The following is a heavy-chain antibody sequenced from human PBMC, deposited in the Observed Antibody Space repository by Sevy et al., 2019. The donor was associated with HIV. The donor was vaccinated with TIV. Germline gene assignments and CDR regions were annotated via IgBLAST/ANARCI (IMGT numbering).Heavy chain of an antibody. CDR3: ASIDSSGYSVDY. V-gene: IGHV3-74*01. CDR2: IISDGSST. CDR1: GFTFSSYW. Sequence: GGSLRLSCAASGFTFSSYWMHWVRQAPGKGLVWVSRIISDGSSTSYADSVKGRFTISRDNAKNTLYLQMNSLRAEDTAVYYCASIDSSGYSVDYWGQGTLVTVSS. D-gene: IGHD3-22*01. J-gene: IGHJ4*02.